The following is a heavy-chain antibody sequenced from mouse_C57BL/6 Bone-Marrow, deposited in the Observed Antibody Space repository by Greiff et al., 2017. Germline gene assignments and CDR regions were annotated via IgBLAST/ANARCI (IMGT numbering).Heavy chain of an antibody. V-gene: IGHV1-80*01. J-gene: IGHJ2*01. CDR2: IYPGDGDT. CDR3: ARAPITTVVATYHCDY. CDR1: GYAFSSYW. D-gene: IGHD1-1*01. Sequence: QVQLQQSGAELVKPGASVKISCKASGYAFSSYWMNWVKQRPGKGLEWIGQIYPGDGDTNYHGKFKGKATLTADKSSSTAYMQLGRLTSEDSAVYYCARAPITTVVATYHCDYWGQGTTHTVSA.